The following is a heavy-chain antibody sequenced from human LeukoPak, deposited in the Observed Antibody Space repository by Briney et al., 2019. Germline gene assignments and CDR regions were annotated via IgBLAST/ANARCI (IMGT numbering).Heavy chain of an antibody. V-gene: IGHV3-74*01. CDR3: ARMKYYYYYYMDV. Sequence: PGGSLRLSCAASGFTFSSYWIHWVRQAPGKGLVWVSRIDTDGSNTNYADSVKGRFTISRDSAQNTVYLQMNSLRSEDTAVYYCARMKYYYYYYMDVWGKGTTVTVSS. CDR1: GFTFSSYW. CDR2: IDTDGSNT. J-gene: IGHJ6*03.